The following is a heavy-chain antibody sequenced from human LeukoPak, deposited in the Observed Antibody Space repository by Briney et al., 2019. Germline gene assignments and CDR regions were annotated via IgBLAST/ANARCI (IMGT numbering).Heavy chain of an antibody. D-gene: IGHD6-19*01. CDR2: IRDSGAST. V-gene: IGHV3-23*01. CDR3: AKAGRSGWYPGWPFDI. Sequence: GGSLRLSCAASGFTFLTYAISWVRQAPGKGLQWVSVIRDSGASTYYADSVKGRFTISRDNSKNTLYLQMNSLRAEDTAVYYCAKAGRSGWYPGWPFDIWGQRKMVTVSS. CDR1: GFTFLTYA. J-gene: IGHJ3*02.